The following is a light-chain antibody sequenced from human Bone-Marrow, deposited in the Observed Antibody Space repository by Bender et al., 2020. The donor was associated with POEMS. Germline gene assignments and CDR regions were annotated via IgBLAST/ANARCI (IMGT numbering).Light chain of an antibody. J-gene: IGLJ3*02. CDR1: SSTIGSNY. V-gene: IGLV1-44*01. CDR2: INN. CDR3: AAWEDSLNGWV. Sequence: QSVLTQPPSASGTPGQRVTISCSGSSSTIGSNYVYWYQQFPGTAPKLLIYINNQRPSGVPDRFSGSKSGTSASLAISGLQSEDEADYYCAAWEDSLNGWVFGVGTKLTVL.